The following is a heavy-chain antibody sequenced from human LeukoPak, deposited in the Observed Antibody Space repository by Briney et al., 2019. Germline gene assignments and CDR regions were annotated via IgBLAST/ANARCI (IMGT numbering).Heavy chain of an antibody. D-gene: IGHD3-16*02. J-gene: IGHJ4*02. Sequence: GGSLRLSCAASGFTFDSPCMHWVRQAPGKGLLWVSRISSDGSATAYADSVKGRFTISRDNAENTLYLQMNSLRAEDTAVYYCARGTAGYHSSYFDYWGQGTLVTVSS. CDR2: ISSDGSAT. CDR3: ARGTAGYHSSYFDY. CDR1: GFTFDSPC. V-gene: IGHV3-74*01.